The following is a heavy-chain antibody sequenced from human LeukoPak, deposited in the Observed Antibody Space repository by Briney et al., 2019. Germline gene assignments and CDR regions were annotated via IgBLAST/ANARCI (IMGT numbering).Heavy chain of an antibody. Sequence: GGSLRLSCAASGFTFSNYGMHWVRQAPGKGLEWVSFISYDGSNKYYADSVKGRFTISRDNSKSTLYLQMISLRTEDTAVYYCAKDPRRYSRTGGYFDYWGQGTLVTVSS. CDR1: GFTFSNYG. CDR3: AKDPRRYSRTGGYFDY. V-gene: IGHV3-30*18. D-gene: IGHD6-13*01. J-gene: IGHJ4*02. CDR2: ISYDGSNK.